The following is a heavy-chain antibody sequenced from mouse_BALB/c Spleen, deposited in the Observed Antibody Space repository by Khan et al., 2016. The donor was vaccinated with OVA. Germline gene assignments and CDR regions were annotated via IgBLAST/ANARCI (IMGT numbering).Heavy chain of an antibody. CDR1: GYSITSDYA. D-gene: IGHD2-3*01. V-gene: IGHV3-2*02. Sequence: EVQLVESGPGLVKPSQSLSLTCTVTGYSITSDYAWNWIRQFPGNKLEWMGYINYSGSTNYNPALKSRISITRDTSKNQFFLQLNSVTTADTATYYCARDGSRYNYAMDHWGQGTSVTVSS. J-gene: IGHJ4*01. CDR2: INYSGST. CDR3: ARDGSRYNYAMDH.